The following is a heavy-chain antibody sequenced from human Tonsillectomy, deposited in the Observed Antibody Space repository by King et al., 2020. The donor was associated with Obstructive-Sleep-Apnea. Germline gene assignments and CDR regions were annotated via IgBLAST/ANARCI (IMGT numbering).Heavy chain of an antibody. CDR1: GFRFSDYA. Sequence: VQLVESGGGVVQPGRSLRLSCVASGFRFSDYAMHWVRQAPGKGLEWVALISYDGSNKYYADSVKGRFTNSRDNSKNKLYPQMNRLRVEDTAVYYCARVTRIRGGYYGGDEYFHHWGQGTLVSVSS. J-gene: IGHJ1*01. CDR2: ISYDGSNK. D-gene: IGHD3-22*01. V-gene: IGHV3-30*04. CDR3: ARVTRIRGGYYGGDEYFHH.